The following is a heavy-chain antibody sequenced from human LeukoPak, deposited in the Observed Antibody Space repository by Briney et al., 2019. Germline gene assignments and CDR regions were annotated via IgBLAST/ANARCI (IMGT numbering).Heavy chain of an antibody. V-gene: IGHV1-18*01. CDR3: ARDNNRVLAFDM. Sequence: APVKVSCKASGYTFTSYGISWVRQAPGQGLEWMGWISAYNGNTNYAQKLQGRVTMTTDTSTSTAYMELRSLRSDDTALYYCARDNNRVLAFDMWGQGTMVTVSS. D-gene: IGHD1/OR15-1a*01. CDR1: GYTFTSYG. J-gene: IGHJ3*02. CDR2: ISAYNGNT.